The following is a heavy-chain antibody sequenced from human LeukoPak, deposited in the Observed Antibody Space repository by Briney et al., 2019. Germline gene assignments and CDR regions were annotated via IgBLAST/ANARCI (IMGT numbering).Heavy chain of an antibody. CDR2: IYSGGGT. CDR1: GFTFSSYA. V-gene: IGHV3-53*01. CDR3: ARDSSGPAF. D-gene: IGHD6-19*01. Sequence: GRSLRLSCAASGFTFSSYAMHWVRQAPGKGLEWVSVIYSGGGTFYSDSVKGRFTISRDYSKNTLYLQMNSLRADDTAVYYCARDSSGPAFWGQGTPVTVSS. J-gene: IGHJ4*02.